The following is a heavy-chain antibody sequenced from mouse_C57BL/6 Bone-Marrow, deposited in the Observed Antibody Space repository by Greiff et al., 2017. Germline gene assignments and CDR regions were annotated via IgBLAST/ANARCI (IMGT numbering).Heavy chain of an antibody. Sequence: EVQVVESGGGLVKPGGSLKLSCAASGFTFSSYAMSWVRQTPEKRLEWVATISDGGSYTYYPDNVKGRFTISRDNAKNNLYLQMSHLKSEDTAMYYCATGRLRPFDYWGQGTTLTVSS. CDR1: GFTFSSYA. J-gene: IGHJ2*01. V-gene: IGHV5-4*01. CDR2: ISDGGSYT. D-gene: IGHD3-2*02. CDR3: ATGRLRPFDY.